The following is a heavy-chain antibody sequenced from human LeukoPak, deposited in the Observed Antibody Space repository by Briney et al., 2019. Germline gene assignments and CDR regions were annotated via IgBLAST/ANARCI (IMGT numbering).Heavy chain of an antibody. CDR1: GYTFTGYY. CDR2: IIPIFGTA. D-gene: IGHD6-13*01. J-gene: IGHJ4*02. V-gene: IGHV1-69*06. CDR3: ARVGPYSSSWYYFDY. Sequence: GASVKVSCKASGYTFTGYYMHWVRQAPGQGLEWMGGIIPIFGTANYAQKFQGRVTITADKSTSTAYMELSSLRSEDTAVYYCARVGPYSSSWYYFDYWGQGTLVTVSS.